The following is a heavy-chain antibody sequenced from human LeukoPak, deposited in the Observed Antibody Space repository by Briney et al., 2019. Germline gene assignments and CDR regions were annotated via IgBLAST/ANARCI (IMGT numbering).Heavy chain of an antibody. CDR2: ISSSSSYI. J-gene: IGHJ4*02. CDR1: GLTVTNAW. CDR3: ARGGWYT. Sequence: GGSLRLSCAASGLTVTNAWMNWVRQAPGKGLEWVSSISSSSSYIYYADSVKGRFTISRDNAKNSLYLQMNSLRAEDTAVYYCARGGWYTWGQGTLVTVSS. V-gene: IGHV3-21*01. D-gene: IGHD6-19*01.